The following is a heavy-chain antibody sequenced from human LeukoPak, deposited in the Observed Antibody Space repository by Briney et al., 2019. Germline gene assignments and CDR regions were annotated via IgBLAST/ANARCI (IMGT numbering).Heavy chain of an antibody. V-gene: IGHV4-39*07. CDR1: GGSISSGRYY. D-gene: IGHD2-2*01. J-gene: IGHJ6*03. Sequence: SETLSLTCTVSGGSISSGRYYWGWIRQPPGKGLEWIGSLYYSGSTYYNPSLKSRVTISVDTSKNQFSLKLSSVTAADTAVYYCARGICSSTSCYYYYYMDVWGKGTTVTISS. CDR2: LYYSGST. CDR3: ARGICSSTSCYYYYYMDV.